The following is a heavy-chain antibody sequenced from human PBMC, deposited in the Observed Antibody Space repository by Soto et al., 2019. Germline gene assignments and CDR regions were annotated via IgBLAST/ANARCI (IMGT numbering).Heavy chain of an antibody. Sequence: PGESLKISCKGSGYSFTSYWIGWVRQMPGKGLEWMGIIYPGDSDTRYSPSFQGQVTISADKSISTAYLQWSSLKASDTAMYYCARQGTTVTTDYYYYYSMDVWGQGTTVTVSS. J-gene: IGHJ6*02. CDR1: GYSFTSYW. CDR3: ARQGTTVTTDYYYYYSMDV. V-gene: IGHV5-51*01. CDR2: IYPGDSDT. D-gene: IGHD4-17*01.